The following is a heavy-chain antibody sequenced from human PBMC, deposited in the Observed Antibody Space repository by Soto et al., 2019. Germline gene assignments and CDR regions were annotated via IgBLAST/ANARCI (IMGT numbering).Heavy chain of an antibody. J-gene: IGHJ4*02. D-gene: IGHD3-10*02. CDR1: GFTFTHCA. V-gene: IGHV3-23*01. Sequence: EVQVLESGGGMVQPGGSLRLSCAASGFTFTHCAMTWVRQAPGKGLEWVSGISGGGDNTYYADSVKGRFTISRDNYRNKVYLLMNRLRADDTAHYYCAQRCYPPDGDVFGRPKYWGQGTLVTVSA. CDR3: AQRCYPPDGDVFGRPKY. CDR2: ISGGGDNT.